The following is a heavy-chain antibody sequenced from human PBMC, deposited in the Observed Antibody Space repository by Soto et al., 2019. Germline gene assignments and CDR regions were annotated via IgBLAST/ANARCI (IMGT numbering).Heavy chain of an antibody. CDR1: GFTFSSYA. D-gene: IGHD4-17*01. V-gene: IGHV3-23*01. Sequence: EVQLLESGGGLVKPGGSLRLSCAASGFTFSSYAMSWVHQPAGKGQHWASAISGSGGSTYYADSVKGRFTISRDNSKNTLYLHMNRLRAEDTAVYYCAKGDWSTVVTPGGTLDYWGQGPLVTVSS. CDR2: ISGSGGST. CDR3: AKGDWSTVVTPGGTLDY. J-gene: IGHJ4*02.